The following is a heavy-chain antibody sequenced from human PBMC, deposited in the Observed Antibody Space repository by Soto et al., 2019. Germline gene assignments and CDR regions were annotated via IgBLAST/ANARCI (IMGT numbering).Heavy chain of an antibody. CDR1: GFTFSSSA. V-gene: IGHV3-30-3*01. J-gene: IGHJ4*02. CDR2: ISYDGSNK. Sequence: GGSLRLSCAASGFTFSSSAMHWVRQAPGKGLEWVAVISYDGSNKYYADSVKGRFTISRDNSKNTLYLQMNSLRAEDTAVYYCAREAARSHASSFFDYWGQGTLVTVSS. CDR3: AREAARSHASSFFDY. D-gene: IGHD3-3*02.